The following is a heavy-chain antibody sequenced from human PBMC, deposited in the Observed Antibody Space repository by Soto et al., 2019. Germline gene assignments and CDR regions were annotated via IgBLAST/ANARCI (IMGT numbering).Heavy chain of an antibody. CDR1: GYTFTRYG. Sequence: QVQLVQAGAEVKKPGASVKVSCKASGYTFTRYGISWVRQAPGQGLEWMGWISAYNSNTKYAQKFQGRVTMTTDTPTSTAYMELRSLTSDDTALYYCAREGFCSSGSCALYSNDYFGMDVWGQGTTVTVSS. CDR2: ISAYNSNT. V-gene: IGHV1-18*01. J-gene: IGHJ6*02. CDR3: AREGFCSSGSCALYSNDYFGMDV. D-gene: IGHD2-15*01.